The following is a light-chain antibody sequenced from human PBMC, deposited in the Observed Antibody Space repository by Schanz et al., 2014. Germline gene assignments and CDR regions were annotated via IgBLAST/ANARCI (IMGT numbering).Light chain of an antibody. CDR1: QSVSSN. Sequence: EIVMTQSPATLSVSPGERATLSCRASQSVSSNLAWYQQKPGQAPRLLIYGASTRATGIPARFSGSGSGTEFTLTISSLQSEDFAVYYCQQWRTFGQGTKVEIK. V-gene: IGKV3-15*01. J-gene: IGKJ1*01. CDR2: GAS. CDR3: QQWRT.